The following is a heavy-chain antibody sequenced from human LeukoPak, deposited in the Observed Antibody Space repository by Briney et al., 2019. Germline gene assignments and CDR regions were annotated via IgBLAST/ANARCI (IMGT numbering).Heavy chain of an antibody. CDR3: ATIKVRANNYDTDGFEY. V-gene: IGHV3-7*05. CDR2: IKQDGNEK. Sequence: PGGSLRLSCAASGFTLSSFWMSWVRQAPGKGLEWVANIKQDGNEKYYADSVKGRFTISRDNAKNSLYLQMNSLRAEDTAAYYCATIKVRANNYDTDGFEYWGQGTLVTVSS. J-gene: IGHJ4*02. D-gene: IGHD3-10*01. CDR1: GFTLSSFW.